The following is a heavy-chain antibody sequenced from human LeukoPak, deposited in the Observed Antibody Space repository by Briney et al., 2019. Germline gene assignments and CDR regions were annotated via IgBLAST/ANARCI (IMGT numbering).Heavy chain of an antibody. D-gene: IGHD3-22*01. J-gene: IGHJ4*02. CDR2: IYHSGST. CDR1: GYSISSGYY. V-gene: IGHV4-38-2*01. Sequence: PSETLSLTRAVSGYSISSGYYWGWIRQPPGKGLEWIGSIYHSGSTYYNPSLKSRVTISVDTSKNQFSLKLSSVTAADTAVYYCARLSPEYYYDSSGYPNIWGQGTLVTVSS. CDR3: ARLSPEYYYDSSGYPNI.